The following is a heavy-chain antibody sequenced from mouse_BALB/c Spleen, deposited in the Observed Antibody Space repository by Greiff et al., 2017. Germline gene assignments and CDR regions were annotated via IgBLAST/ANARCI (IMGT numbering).Heavy chain of an antibody. Sequence: EVQLVESGGGLVQPGGSLRLSCATSGFTFTDYYMSWVRQPPGKALEWLGFIRNKANGYTTEYSASVKGRFTISRDNSQSILYLQMNTLRAEDSATYYCAREDLYAMDYWGQGTSVTVSS. J-gene: IGHJ4*01. CDR2: IRNKANGYTT. V-gene: IGHV7-3*02. CDR3: AREDLYAMDY. CDR1: GFTFTDYY.